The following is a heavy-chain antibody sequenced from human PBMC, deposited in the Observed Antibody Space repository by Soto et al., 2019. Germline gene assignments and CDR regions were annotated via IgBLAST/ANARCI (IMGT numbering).Heavy chain of an antibody. J-gene: IGHJ4*02. CDR2: IYYSGST. V-gene: IGHV4-59*01. Sequence: PSETLSLTCTVSGGSISSYYWSWIRQPPGKGLEWIGYIYYSGSTNYNPSLKSRVTISVDTSKNQFSLKLSSVTAADTAVYYCAGSWSTPGRADYWGQGTLVTVSS. CDR1: GGSISSYY. D-gene: IGHD6-13*01. CDR3: AGSWSTPGRADY.